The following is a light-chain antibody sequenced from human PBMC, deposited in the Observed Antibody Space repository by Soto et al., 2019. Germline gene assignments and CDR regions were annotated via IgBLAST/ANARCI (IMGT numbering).Light chain of an antibody. J-gene: IGKJ5*01. CDR3: QQYGDSSIT. Sequence: ENVLTQSPDTLSLSPGERAALSCRASQSVRRSSLAWYQQKRGQAPRVLIYDASSRATGIPDRFSGSGSGTDFTLTISRLEPEDFAVYYCQQYGDSSITFGHGTRLEIK. V-gene: IGKV3-20*01. CDR2: DAS. CDR1: QSVRRSS.